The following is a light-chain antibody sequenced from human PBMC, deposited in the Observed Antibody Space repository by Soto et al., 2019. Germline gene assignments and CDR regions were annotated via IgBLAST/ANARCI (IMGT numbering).Light chain of an antibody. V-gene: IGLV2-14*03. CDR3: TSSTNTNTMV. J-gene: IGLJ2*01. CDR1: SSDIGIYNF. Sequence: QSALTQPASVSASPGQSITISCTGTSSDIGIYNFVSCYQQHPGKAPKLLVYDVTNRPSGGSNRFSGSKSSSTASLTISGLQAEDEADYYCTSSTNTNTMVFGGGTKLTVL. CDR2: DVT.